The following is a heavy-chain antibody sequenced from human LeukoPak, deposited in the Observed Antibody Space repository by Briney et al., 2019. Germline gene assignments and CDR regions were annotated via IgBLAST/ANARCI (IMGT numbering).Heavy chain of an antibody. V-gene: IGHV1-8*03. CDR3: ARGRASFGGGNKRYYFDY. CDR2: MDPNSGNT. J-gene: IGHJ4*02. D-gene: IGHD4-23*01. Sequence: ASVKVSCKASGYTFTSYDISWVRQAPGQGLEWMGWMDPNSGNTGYAQKFQGRVTITRNTSISTAYMELSSLRSEDTAVYYCARGRASFGGGNKRYYFDYWGQGTLVTVSS. CDR1: GYTFTSYD.